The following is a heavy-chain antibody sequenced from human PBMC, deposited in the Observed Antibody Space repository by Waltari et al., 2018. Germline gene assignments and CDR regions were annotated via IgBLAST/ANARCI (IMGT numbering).Heavy chain of an antibody. CDR2: IDYSGST. V-gene: IGHV4-39*01. J-gene: IGHJ4*02. Sequence: PRPPGKGLEWSGSIDYSGSTCYNPSLKVRVTISVDTSKNQFSLKLSSVTAADTAVYYCARNGESGYRDYWGQGTLVTVSS. CDR3: ARNGESGYRDY. D-gene: IGHD5-12*01.